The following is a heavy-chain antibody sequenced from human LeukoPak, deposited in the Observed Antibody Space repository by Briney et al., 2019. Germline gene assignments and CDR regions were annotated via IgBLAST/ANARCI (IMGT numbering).Heavy chain of an antibody. V-gene: IGHV1-8*01. CDR3: ARTIVVPAALYYYYYGMDV. D-gene: IGHD2-2*01. CDR2: MNPNSGNT. Sequence: ASVTVSCKASGYTFTSYDINWVRQATGQELEGMGWMNPNSGNTGYAQKFQGRGTMTRNTSISTAYMELSSLRSEDTAVYYCARTIVVPAALYYYYYGMDVWGQGTTVTVSS. CDR1: GYTFTSYD. J-gene: IGHJ6*02.